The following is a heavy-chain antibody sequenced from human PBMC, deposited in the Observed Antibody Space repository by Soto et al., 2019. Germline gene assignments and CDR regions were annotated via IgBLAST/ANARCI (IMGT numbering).Heavy chain of an antibody. J-gene: IGHJ6*02. CDR2: IYYSGST. CDR1: GGSISSYY. Sequence: SETLSLTCTVSGGSISSYYWSWIRQPPGKGLEWIGYIYYSGSTNYNPSLKSRVTISVDTSKNQFSLKLSSVTAADTAVYYCARDRRDGYNYYYSYGMDVWGQGTTVTVSS. D-gene: IGHD5-12*01. CDR3: ARDRRDGYNYYYSYGMDV. V-gene: IGHV4-59*01.